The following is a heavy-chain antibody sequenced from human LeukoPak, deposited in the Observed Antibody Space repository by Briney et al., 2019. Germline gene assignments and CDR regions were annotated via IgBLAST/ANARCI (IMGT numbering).Heavy chain of an antibody. CDR2: INHSGST. D-gene: IGHD1-26*01. CDR3: ARGAVGATVRGAWFDP. CDR1: GGSFSGYY. V-gene: IGHV4-34*01. J-gene: IGHJ5*02. Sequence: SETLSLTCAVYGGSFSGYYWSWIRQPPGKGLEWIGEINHSGSTNYNPSLKSRVTISVDTSKNQFSLKLSSVTAADTAMYYCARGAVGATVRGAWFDPWGQGTLVTVSS.